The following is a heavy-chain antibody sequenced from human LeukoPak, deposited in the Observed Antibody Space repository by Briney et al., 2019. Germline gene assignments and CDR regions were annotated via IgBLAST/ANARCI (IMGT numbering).Heavy chain of an antibody. CDR1: GGSISSSSYY. CDR3: ARQSSSSSPPHYMDV. D-gene: IGHD6-6*01. J-gene: IGHJ6*03. CDR2: IYYSGST. V-gene: IGHV4-39*01. Sequence: PSETLSLTCTVSGGSISSSSYYWGWIRQPPAKGLEWIGSIYYSGSTYYNPSLKSRVTISVDTSKNQFSLKLSSVTAADTAVYYCARQSSSSSPPHYMDVWGKGTTVTVSS.